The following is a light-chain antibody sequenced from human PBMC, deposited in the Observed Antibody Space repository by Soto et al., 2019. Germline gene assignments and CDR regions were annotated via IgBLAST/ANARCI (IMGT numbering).Light chain of an antibody. CDR3: QQYYSTPAWT. Sequence: IVMNQTQDSLAVSLGERATINCKSSQSVLYSSNNKNYLAWYQQKPGQPPKLLIYWASTRESGVPDRFSGSGSGTDFTLTISSLQAEDVAVYYCQQYYSTPAWTFGQGTKVEIK. CDR1: QSVLYSSNNKNY. CDR2: WAS. J-gene: IGKJ1*01. V-gene: IGKV4-1*01.